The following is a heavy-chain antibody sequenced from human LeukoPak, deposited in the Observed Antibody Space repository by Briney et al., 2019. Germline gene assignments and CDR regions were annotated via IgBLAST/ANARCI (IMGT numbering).Heavy chain of an antibody. Sequence: ASVKVSCKASGYTFINFAINWGRQAPGQRPEWMGWINAGNGNTKYSQKFQGRVTITRDTSASTAYMELSSLTSEDTAIYYCARGPRAAADDYWGQGTLVTVSS. J-gene: IGHJ4*02. V-gene: IGHV1-3*01. CDR3: ARGPRAAADDY. D-gene: IGHD6-13*01. CDR2: INAGNGNT. CDR1: GYTFINFA.